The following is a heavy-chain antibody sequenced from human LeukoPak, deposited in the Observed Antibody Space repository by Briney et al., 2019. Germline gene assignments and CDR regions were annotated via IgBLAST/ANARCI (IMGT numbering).Heavy chain of an antibody. CDR1: CGSISSYY. CDR2: IYTSGST. J-gene: IGHJ4*02. CDR3: ARDQYSSGWHFDY. D-gene: IGHD6-19*01. Sequence: SETLSLTCTVSCGSISSYYRSWIRQPAGKGLEWIGRIYTSGSTNYNPSLKSRVTMSVDTSKNQFSLKLSSVTAADTAVYYCARDQYSSGWHFDYWGQGTLVTVSS. V-gene: IGHV4-4*07.